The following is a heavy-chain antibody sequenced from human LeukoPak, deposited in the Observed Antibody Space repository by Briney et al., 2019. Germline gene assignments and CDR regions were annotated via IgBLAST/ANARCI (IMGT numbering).Heavy chain of an antibody. CDR3: ARQAGDYFDY. CDR2: ISGSGGTT. CDR1: GFTFSSYA. J-gene: IGHJ4*02. D-gene: IGHD7-27*01. Sequence: GGSLRLSCVASGFTFSSYAMSWVRQAPGKGLEWVSAISGSGGTTYYADSVKGRFTISRDNSKNTLYLQMNSLRAEDTAVYYCARQAGDYFDYWGQGTLVTVSS. V-gene: IGHV3-23*01.